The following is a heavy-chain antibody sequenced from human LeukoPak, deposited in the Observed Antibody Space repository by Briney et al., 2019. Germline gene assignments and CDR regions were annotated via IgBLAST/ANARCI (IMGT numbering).Heavy chain of an antibody. CDR1: GYPISSGYY. V-gene: IGHV4-38-2*02. CDR3: ARAGNPGGNLASYGDYSDRGSWFDP. J-gene: IGHJ5*02. D-gene: IGHD4-17*01. CDR2: IYHSGST. Sequence: PSETLSLTCTVPGYPISSGYYWGWIRQPPGKGLEWIGSIYHSGSTYYNPSLKSRVTISVDTSKNQFSLKLSSVTAADTAVYYCARAGNPGGNLASYGDYSDRGSWFDPWGQGTLVTVSS.